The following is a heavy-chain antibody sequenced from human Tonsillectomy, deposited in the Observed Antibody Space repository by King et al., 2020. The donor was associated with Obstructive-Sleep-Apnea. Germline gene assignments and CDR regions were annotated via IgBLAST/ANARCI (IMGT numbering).Heavy chain of an antibody. J-gene: IGHJ6*02. Sequence: VQLVESGGGLVKPGGSLRLSCVGSGFTFSRYTMNWVRQAPGKGLEWVSCISSTNDRSYGGSVRGRFTISRDDAKNSLYLEMHRLRGEDTALYFCAREVDELTTDPGYSIFGLDVRGRGTTVTVSS. CDR1: GFTFSRYT. CDR3: AREVDELTTDPGYSIFGLDV. CDR2: CISSTNDR. D-gene: IGHD2-15*01. V-gene: IGHV3-21*01.